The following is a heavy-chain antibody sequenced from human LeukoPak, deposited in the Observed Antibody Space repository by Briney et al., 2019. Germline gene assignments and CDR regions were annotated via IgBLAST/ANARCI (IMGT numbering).Heavy chain of an antibody. Sequence: SETLSLTCTVSGGSISSYYWSWIRQPPGKGLEWIGYIYYSGSTNYNPSPKSRVTISVDTSKNQFSLKLSSVTAADTAVYYCARVDYTMPDYWGQGTLVTVSS. CDR3: ARVDYTMPDY. J-gene: IGHJ4*02. CDR1: GGSISSYY. D-gene: IGHD4-11*01. V-gene: IGHV4-59*08. CDR2: IYYSGST.